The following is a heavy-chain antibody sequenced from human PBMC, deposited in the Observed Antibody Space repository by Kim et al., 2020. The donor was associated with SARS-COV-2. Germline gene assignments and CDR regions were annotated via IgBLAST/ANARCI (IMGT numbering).Heavy chain of an antibody. CDR3: ARGGGIRYFDWLSY. V-gene: IGHV4-59*09. D-gene: IGHD3-9*01. Sequence: NPSLKSRVTISVDTSKNQFSLKLSSVTAADTAVYYCARGGGIRYFDWLSYWGQGTLVTVSS. J-gene: IGHJ4*02.